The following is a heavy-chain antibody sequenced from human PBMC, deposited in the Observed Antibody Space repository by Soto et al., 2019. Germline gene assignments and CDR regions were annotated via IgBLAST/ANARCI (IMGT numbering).Heavy chain of an antibody. V-gene: IGHV3-21*01. CDR3: ARFGVAATRAEFDY. Sequence: EVQLVESGGGLVKPGGSLRLSCAASGFTFSSYSMNWVRQAPGKGLVWVSSISSSGSYIYYADSVKGRFTISRDNAKNSLYLQMNSLRAEDTAVYYCARFGVAATRAEFDYWGQGTLVTVSS. CDR1: GFTFSSYS. CDR2: ISSSGSYI. J-gene: IGHJ4*02. D-gene: IGHD2-15*01.